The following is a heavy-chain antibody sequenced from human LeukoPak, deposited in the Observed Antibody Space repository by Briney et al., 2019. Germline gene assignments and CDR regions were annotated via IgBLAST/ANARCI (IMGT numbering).Heavy chain of an antibody. J-gene: IGHJ4*02. Sequence: GGSLRLSCAASGFTFSDYYMTWIRQAPGKGLEWVSYISSSGTTIYYADSVKGRFTISRDNAKNSLYLQMNSLRAEDTAVYYCARVAQLWFGNDYWGQGTLVTVSS. V-gene: IGHV3-11*04. D-gene: IGHD5-18*01. CDR1: GFTFSDYY. CDR3: ARVAQLWFGNDY. CDR2: ISSSGTTI.